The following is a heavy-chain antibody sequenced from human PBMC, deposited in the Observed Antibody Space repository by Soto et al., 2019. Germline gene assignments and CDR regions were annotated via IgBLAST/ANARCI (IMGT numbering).Heavy chain of an antibody. V-gene: IGHV1-3*01. Sequence: ASVKVSYMASGYTFTSYAMHWVRQAPGQRLEWMGWINAGNGNTKYSQKFQGRVTITRDTSASTAYMELSSLRSEDTAVYYCARDRPHIVVVPAAPIYDYWGQGTLVTVSS. CDR1: GYTFTSYA. CDR2: INAGNGNT. D-gene: IGHD2-2*01. CDR3: ARDRPHIVVVPAAPIYDY. J-gene: IGHJ4*02.